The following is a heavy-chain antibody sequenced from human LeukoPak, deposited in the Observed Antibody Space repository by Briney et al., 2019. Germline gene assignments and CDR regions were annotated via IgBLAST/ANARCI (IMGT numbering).Heavy chain of an antibody. J-gene: IGHJ4*02. CDR2: IYYSGST. CDR3: ARNPGGNSIDY. V-gene: IGHV4-38-2*02. D-gene: IGHD4-23*01. Sequence: SETLSLTCTVSGYSISSGYYWGWIRQPPGKGLEWIGSIYYSGSTYYNPSLKSRVTISVDTSKNQFSLKLSSVTAADTAVYYCARNPGGNSIDYWGQGTLVTVSS. CDR1: GYSISSGYY.